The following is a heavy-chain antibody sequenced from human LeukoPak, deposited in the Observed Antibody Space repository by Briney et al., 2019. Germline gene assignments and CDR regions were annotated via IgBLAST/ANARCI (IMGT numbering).Heavy chain of an antibody. CDR3: AKDFRVGYSAHFDY. J-gene: IGHJ4*02. V-gene: IGHV3-23*01. CDR1: GFTFRSHA. Sequence: GGSLRLSSVGSGFTFRSHAMSWVRQAPEKGLEFVSGIYENGGTTYYADSVKGRFSISRDNSKNTLYLQMDSLRGEDTAVYYCAKDFRVGYSAHFDYWGQGALVTVSS. D-gene: IGHD2-21*01. CDR2: IYENGGTT.